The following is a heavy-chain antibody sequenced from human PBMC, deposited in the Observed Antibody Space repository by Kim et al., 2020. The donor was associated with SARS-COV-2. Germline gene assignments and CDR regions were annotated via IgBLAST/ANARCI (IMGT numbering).Heavy chain of an antibody. D-gene: IGHD6-6*01. CDR2: INHSGST. CDR1: GGSFSGYY. V-gene: IGHV4-34*01. J-gene: IGHJ2*01. CDR3: ARGHRWKPKLDWYFDL. Sequence: SETLSLTCAVYGGSFSGYYWSWIRQPPGKGLEWIGEINHSGSTNYNPSLKSRVTISVDTSKNQFSLKLSSVTAADTAVYYCARGHRWKPKLDWYFDLWGRGTLVTVSS.